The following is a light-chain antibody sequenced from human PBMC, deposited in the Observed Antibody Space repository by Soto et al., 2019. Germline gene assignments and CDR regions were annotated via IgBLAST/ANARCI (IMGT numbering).Light chain of an antibody. J-gene: IGLJ3*02. CDR2: GNN. CDR3: GTWDTSLSAWV. V-gene: IGLV1-51*01. Sequence: QSVLTQPPSVSAAPGQKVTIYCSGSSSNIGNNFVSWYRQFPGTAPKLLIYGNNKRPSGIPDRFSGSKSGTSATLGITGLQTGDEADYYCGTWDTSLSAWVFGGGTKLTVL. CDR1: SSNIGNNF.